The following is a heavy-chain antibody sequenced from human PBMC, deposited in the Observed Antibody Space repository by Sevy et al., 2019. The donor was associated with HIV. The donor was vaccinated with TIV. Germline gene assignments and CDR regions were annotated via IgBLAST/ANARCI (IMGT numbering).Heavy chain of an antibody. V-gene: IGHV4-30-4*01. CDR2: IYGSGNT. CDR1: GGSISSDDHY. D-gene: IGHD3-9*01. J-gene: IGHJ4*02. Sequence: SETLSLTCTVSGGSISSDDHYWNWIRQPPGKGLEWIGYIYGSGNTYYNPSLKSRVTISFEMSKNQFSLNLTSMTVADTAVYYCAVFFDWLSVGWGQGTLVTVSS. CDR3: AVFFDWLSVG.